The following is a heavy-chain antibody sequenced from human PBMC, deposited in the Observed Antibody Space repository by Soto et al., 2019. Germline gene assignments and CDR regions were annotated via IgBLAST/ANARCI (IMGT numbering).Heavy chain of an antibody. V-gene: IGHV4-59*01. Sequence: SETLSLTCTVSGGSSINYYWTWIRQPPGKGLEWIGYVYSSGHTSYNPSLKSRVTISIDTSKNQFSLKLSSVTAADTAVYYCARALAVPRYYFDDRGQGTLVIVSS. CDR1: GGSSINYY. CDR3: ARALAVPRYYFDD. D-gene: IGHD6-19*01. J-gene: IGHJ4*02. CDR2: VYSSGHT.